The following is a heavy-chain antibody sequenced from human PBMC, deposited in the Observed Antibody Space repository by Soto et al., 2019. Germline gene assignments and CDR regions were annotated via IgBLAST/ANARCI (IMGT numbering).Heavy chain of an antibody. CDR3: AHRAGLQGNWNGGYFEF. D-gene: IGHD1-1*01. CDR1: GFSLSTSGVG. Sequence: QITLKESGPTRVKPTQTLTLTCTFSGFSLSTSGVGVGWIRQPPGKALERLALIYWDDDKRYSPSLKSRLTITKVTSKNQVVLTMTNIDPVDTATYYCAHRAGLQGNWNGGYFEFWGKGALVTVSS. V-gene: IGHV2-5*02. CDR2: IYWDDDK. J-gene: IGHJ4*02.